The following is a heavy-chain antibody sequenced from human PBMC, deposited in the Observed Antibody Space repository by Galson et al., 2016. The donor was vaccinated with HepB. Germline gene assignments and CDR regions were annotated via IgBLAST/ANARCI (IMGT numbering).Heavy chain of an antibody. CDR1: GFTFSVYW. CDR3: TGKAVGHDY. D-gene: IGHD3-10*01. CDR2: INSDGSST. Sequence: SLRLSCAASGFTFSVYWMQWVRQAPGKGLVWVSRINSDGSSTSYADSVKGRFTISRDNAKNTLYLQMNSLRADDTAVYYCTGKAVGHDYWGQGTLVTVSS. V-gene: IGHV3-74*01. J-gene: IGHJ4*02.